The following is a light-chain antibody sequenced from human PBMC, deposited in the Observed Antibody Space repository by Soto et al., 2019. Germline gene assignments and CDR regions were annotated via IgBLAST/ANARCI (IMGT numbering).Light chain of an antibody. CDR1: SSDVGTYDL. V-gene: IGLV2-23*01. CDR3: CSYAGSSTAL. Sequence: QSALTQPASVSGSPGQSITISCTGTSSDVGTYDLVSWYQQHPGKAPKLIIYEGNKRPSGVSNRFSGSKSGNTASLTISGLQAEDEADYFCCSYAGSSTALFGGGTQLTVL. CDR2: EGN. J-gene: IGLJ2*01.